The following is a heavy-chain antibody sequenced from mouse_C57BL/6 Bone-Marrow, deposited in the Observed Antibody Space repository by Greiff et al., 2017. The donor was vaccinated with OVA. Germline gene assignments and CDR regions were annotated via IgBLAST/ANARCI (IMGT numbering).Heavy chain of an antibody. CDR1: GYTFTSYW. J-gene: IGHJ1*03. CDR3: AYNYGSSYVGDFDV. Sequence: QVQLQQPGAELVKPGASVKLSCKASGYTFTSYWMHWVKQRPGRGLEWIGRIDPNSGATKYNEKFKSKATLTVDKPSSTTDMQLSSLTSEAAAVYYCAYNYGSSYVGDFDVWGTGTTVTVSS. V-gene: IGHV1-72*01. D-gene: IGHD1-1*01. CDR2: IDPNSGAT.